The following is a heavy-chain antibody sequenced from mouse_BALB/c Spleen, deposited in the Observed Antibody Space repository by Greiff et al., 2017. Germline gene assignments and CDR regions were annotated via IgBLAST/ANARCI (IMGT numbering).Heavy chain of an antibody. V-gene: IGHV5-6-2*01. CDR2: INSNGGST. CDR1: GFTFSSYY. J-gene: IGHJ4*01. Sequence: EVKLVESGGGLVKLGGSLKLSCAASGFTFSSYYMSWVRQTPEKRLELVAAINSNGGSTYYPDTVKGRFTISRDNAKNTLYLQMSSLKSEDTALYYCARHHYYGSYYAMDYWGQGTSVTVSS. D-gene: IGHD1-2*01. CDR3: ARHHYYGSYYAMDY.